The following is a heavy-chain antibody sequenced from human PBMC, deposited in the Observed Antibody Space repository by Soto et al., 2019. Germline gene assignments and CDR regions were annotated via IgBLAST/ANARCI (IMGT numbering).Heavy chain of an antibody. CDR3: ARAPYGSGSGWLDP. V-gene: IGHV4-59*12. Sequence: RQPPGKGLEWIGYIYYSGSTNYNPSLKSRVTISVDTSKNQFSLKLSSVTAADTAVYYCARAPYGSGSGWLDPWGQGTLVTVSS. CDR2: IYYSGST. D-gene: IGHD3-10*01. J-gene: IGHJ5*02.